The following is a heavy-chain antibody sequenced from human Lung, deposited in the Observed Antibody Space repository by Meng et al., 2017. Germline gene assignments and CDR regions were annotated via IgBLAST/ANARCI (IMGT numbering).Heavy chain of an antibody. D-gene: IGHD6-13*01. CDR3: AKDQWQNLVRWFDP. CDR2: ISGSGGST. Sequence: EAQLLEAGGGLVQPGGCLILPCAASGFTFSSHAMSWVRRAPGKGLEWVSAISGSGGSTYYADSVRGRFTISRDNSKKTLYLQMNSLRAEDTALYYCAKDQWQNLVRWFDPWGRGTLVTVSS. CDR1: GFTFSSHA. J-gene: IGHJ5*02. V-gene: IGHV3-23*01.